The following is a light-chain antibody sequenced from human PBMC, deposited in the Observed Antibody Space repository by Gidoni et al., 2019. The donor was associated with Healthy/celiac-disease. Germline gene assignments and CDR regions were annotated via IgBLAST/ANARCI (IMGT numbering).Light chain of an antibody. CDR1: QSISSW. CDR2: KAS. Sequence: DIRMTQSPSTLSASVGDRVTITCRASQSISSWLAWYPQKPGKAPKLLIYKASSLESGVPSRFSGSGSGTEFTLTISSLQPDDFATYYCQQYNSYLWTFGQGTKVEIK. CDR3: QQYNSYLWT. J-gene: IGKJ1*01. V-gene: IGKV1-5*03.